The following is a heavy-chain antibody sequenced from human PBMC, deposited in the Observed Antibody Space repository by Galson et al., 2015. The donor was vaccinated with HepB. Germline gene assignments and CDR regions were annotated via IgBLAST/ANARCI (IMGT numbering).Heavy chain of an antibody. CDR3: AKAGPAKGSGWLYYFDY. J-gene: IGHJ4*02. V-gene: IGHV3-43*01. D-gene: IGHD6-19*01. CDR2: ISWDGGST. Sequence: SLRLSCAASGFTFDDYTMHWVRQAPGKGLEWVSLISWDGGSTYYADSVKGRFTTSRDNSKNSLYLQMNSLRTEDTALYYCAKAGPAKGSGWLYYFDYWGQGTLVTVSS. CDR1: GFTFDDYT.